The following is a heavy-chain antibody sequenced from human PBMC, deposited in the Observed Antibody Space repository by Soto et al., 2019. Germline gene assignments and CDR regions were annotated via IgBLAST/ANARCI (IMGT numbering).Heavy chain of an antibody. CDR2: IWYDGSNK. Sequence: QVQLVESGGGVVQPGRSLRLSCAASGFTFSSYGMHWVRQAPGQGLEWVAVIWYDGSNKYYADSVKGRFTISRDNSKNTLYLQMTSLRAADTAVDYWARRGDWYDGFDFWGQGKMVTFSS. CDR1: GFTFSSYG. D-gene: IGHD2-21*02. V-gene: IGHV3-33*01. J-gene: IGHJ3*01. CDR3: ARRGDWYDGFDF.